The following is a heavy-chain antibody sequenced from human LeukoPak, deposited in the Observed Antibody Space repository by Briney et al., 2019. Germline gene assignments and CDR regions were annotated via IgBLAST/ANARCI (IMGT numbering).Heavy chain of an antibody. V-gene: IGHV3-23*03. CDR2: IYSGSST. CDR1: GFTFSSYA. J-gene: IGHJ4*02. D-gene: IGHD1-14*01. Sequence: GGSLRLSCAASGFTFSSYAMSWVRQAPGKGLEWVSVIYSGSSTYYTDSAKGRFTISRDSSKNTLYLQMNSLRAEDTAVYYCARVDHPHYYWGQGTLVTVSS. CDR3: ARVDHPHYY.